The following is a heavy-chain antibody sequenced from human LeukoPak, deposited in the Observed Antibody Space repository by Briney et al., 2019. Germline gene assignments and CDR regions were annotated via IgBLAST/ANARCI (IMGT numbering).Heavy chain of an antibody. CDR3: ARDLLYYYDSSGYFHYYGMDV. V-gene: IGHV4-59*01. CDR2: IYYSGST. CDR1: GGSISSYY. Sequence: KPSETLSLTCTVSGGSISSYYWSWIRQPPGEGLEWIGYIYYSGSTNYNPSLKSRVTISVDTSKNQFSLKLSSVTAADTAVYYCARDLLYYYDSSGYFHYYGMDVWGQGTTVTVSS. D-gene: IGHD3-22*01. J-gene: IGHJ6*02.